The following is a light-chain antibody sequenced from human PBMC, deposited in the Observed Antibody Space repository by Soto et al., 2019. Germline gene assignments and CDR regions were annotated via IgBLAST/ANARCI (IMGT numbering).Light chain of an antibody. Sequence: QSVLTQPASVSGSPGQSITISCTGTSSDVGGYNYVSWYQQHPGKAPKLMIYDVSNRPSGVSNRFSGSKSGNTASLTIAGVQAEDDADYYCSSYTSGSTLMVFGGGTKLTVL. CDR1: SSDVGGYNY. CDR3: SSYTSGSTLMV. V-gene: IGLV2-14*01. CDR2: DVS. J-gene: IGLJ2*01.